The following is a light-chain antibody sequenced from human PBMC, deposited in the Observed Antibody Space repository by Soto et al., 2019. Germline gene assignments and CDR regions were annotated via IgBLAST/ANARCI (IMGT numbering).Light chain of an antibody. CDR1: QGISNY. CDR3: QKYNSAPWT. V-gene: IGKV1-27*01. Sequence: DIQITQSPSSLSASVGDRVTINSRASQGISNYLAWYQQKPGTVPKLLISAASTLQTGVPSRFSGGGSGTDFTLTISSLQPEDVATYYCQKYNSAPWTFGQGTKVDIK. J-gene: IGKJ1*01. CDR2: AAS.